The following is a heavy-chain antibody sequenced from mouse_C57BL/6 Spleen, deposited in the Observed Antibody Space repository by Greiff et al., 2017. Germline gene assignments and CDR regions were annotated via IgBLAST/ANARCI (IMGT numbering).Heavy chain of an antibody. V-gene: IGHV3-6*01. Sequence: EVQLQESGPGLVKPSQSLSLTCSVTGYSITSGYYWNWIRQFPGNQLEWMGFISYDGSNKYNPSLKNRISFTRDTSKNQFFLKLNSVTTGDTATYYCARAGYDGYYVGYFDVWGTGTTVTVSS. J-gene: IGHJ1*03. CDR3: ARAGYDGYYVGYFDV. CDR1: GYSITSGYY. CDR2: ISYDGSN. D-gene: IGHD2-3*01.